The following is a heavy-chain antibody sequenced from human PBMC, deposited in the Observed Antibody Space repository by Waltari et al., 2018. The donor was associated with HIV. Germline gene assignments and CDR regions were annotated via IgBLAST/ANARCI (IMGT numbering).Heavy chain of an antibody. CDR3: AREGKGAFDI. D-gene: IGHD3-10*01. CDR1: GSTFSSYD. CDR2: IGTAGDT. V-gene: IGHV3-13*04. Sequence: EVQLVGSGGGLVQPGGSLRLSCAASGSTFSSYDRNGVRQVTGKGLEWVSAIGTAGDTYYPGSVKGRFTISRENAKNSLYLQMNSLRAGDTAVYYCAREGKGAFDIWGQGTMVTVSS. J-gene: IGHJ3*02.